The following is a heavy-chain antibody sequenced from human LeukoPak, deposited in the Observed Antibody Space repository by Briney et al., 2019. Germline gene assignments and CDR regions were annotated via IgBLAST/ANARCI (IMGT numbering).Heavy chain of an antibody. CDR1: GYSISSGYY. V-gene: IGHV4-38-2*01. Sequence: KPSETLSLTCAVSGYSISSGYYWGWIRQPPGKGLGWIGSIYHSGYTYYNPSLKSRVTISVDTSKNQFSLKLSSVTAADTAVYYCARQDKVSLVLDWFDPWGQGTLVTVSS. D-gene: IGHD5/OR15-5a*01. J-gene: IGHJ5*02. CDR2: IYHSGYT. CDR3: ARQDKVSLVLDWFDP.